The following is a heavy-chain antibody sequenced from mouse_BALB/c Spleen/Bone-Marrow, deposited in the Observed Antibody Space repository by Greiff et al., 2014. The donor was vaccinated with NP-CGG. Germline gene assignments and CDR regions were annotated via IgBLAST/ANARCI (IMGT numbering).Heavy chain of an antibody. CDR2: IWGGGST. Sequence: QVQLQQSGPGLVAPSQSLSITCTVSGFSLTDHGVSWIRQPPGKGLEWLGVIWGGGSTYYNSAIKSRLSISKDNSKSQVFLKMNSLQTVDSAMYYCAKLGRSYYYFDVWGAGTTVTVSS. J-gene: IGHJ1*01. CDR3: AKLGRSYYYFDV. CDR1: GFSLTDHG. D-gene: IGHD1-1*01. V-gene: IGHV2-6-5*01.